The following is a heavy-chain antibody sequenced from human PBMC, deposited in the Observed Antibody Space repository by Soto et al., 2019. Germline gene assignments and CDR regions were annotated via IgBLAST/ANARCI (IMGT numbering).Heavy chain of an antibody. CDR2: INSDASPT. Sequence: EVQLVESGGGLVKPGGSLRLSCAASGFTFSTYWMHWIRQVPGKGLEWVSRINSDASPTYYADSVKGRFTISKDNAENTLNLEMNSLRAADTAVYYCVRDGHCVTNSGYGNGFDPWGQGTLVTVSS. D-gene: IGHD6-25*01. V-gene: IGHV3-74*01. J-gene: IGHJ5*02. CDR1: GFTFSTYW. CDR3: VRDGHCVTNSGYGNGFDP.